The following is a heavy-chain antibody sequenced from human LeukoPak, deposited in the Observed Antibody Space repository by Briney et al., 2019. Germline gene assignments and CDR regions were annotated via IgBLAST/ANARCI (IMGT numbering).Heavy chain of an antibody. CDR3: ARHGPGVGTQSEYFQH. CDR2: VYYNGAT. Sequence: SETLSLTCTVSGGSISRYYWSWIRQPPGKALAWIGSVYYNGATYYSPETGFSISLDTSKNQFSLKKTSVSAADTAVYYCARHGPGVGTQSEYFQHWGQGTLVTVSS. CDR1: GGSISRYY. D-gene: IGHD2-21*02. V-gene: IGHV4-59*05. J-gene: IGHJ1*01.